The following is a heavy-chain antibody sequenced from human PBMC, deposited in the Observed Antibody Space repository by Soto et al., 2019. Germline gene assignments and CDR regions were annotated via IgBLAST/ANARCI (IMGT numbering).Heavy chain of an antibody. CDR3: ASSSGYRIFDC. J-gene: IGHJ4*02. V-gene: IGHV2-5*02. CDR1: GFSLTTSGVG. Sequence: QITLKESGPTLVKPTQTLTLTCTFSGFSLTTSGVGVGWIRQPPGKALEWLALIFWDDDKRYSPSLKSRLTIAKDTSKNQVVLTMTNMDPVDTATYYCASSSGYRIFDCWGQGTLVTVSS. D-gene: IGHD3-22*01. CDR2: IFWDDDK.